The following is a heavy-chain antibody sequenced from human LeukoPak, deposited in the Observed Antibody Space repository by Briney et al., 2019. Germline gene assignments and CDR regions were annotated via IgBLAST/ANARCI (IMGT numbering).Heavy chain of an antibody. CDR3: AISAKHDYGDYSEWEAEDAFDI. CDR2: IYYSGST. V-gene: IGHV4-59*08. J-gene: IGHJ3*02. D-gene: IGHD4-17*01. CDR1: GGSISSYY. Sequence: SETLSLTCTVSGGSISSYYWSWIRQPPGKGLEWIGYIYYSGSTNYNPSLKSRVTISVDTSKNQFSLKLSSVTAADTAVYYCAISAKHDYGDYSEWEAEDAFDIWGQGTMVTVSS.